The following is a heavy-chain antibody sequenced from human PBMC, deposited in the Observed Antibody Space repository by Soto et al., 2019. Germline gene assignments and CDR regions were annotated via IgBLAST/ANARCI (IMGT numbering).Heavy chain of an antibody. CDR1: GGSISSSSYY. V-gene: IGHV4-39*01. J-gene: IGHJ4*02. Sequence: QLQLQESGPGLVKPSETLSLTCTVSGGSISSSSYYWGWIRQPPGKGLEWIGSIYYSGSTYYNPSLNSRVTISVDTSKNQFSLKLSSVTAADTAVYYCARHLNVSPTRAGTAFGGFDYWGQGTLVTVSS. CDR2: IYYSGST. D-gene: IGHD6-19*01. CDR3: ARHLNVSPTRAGTAFGGFDY.